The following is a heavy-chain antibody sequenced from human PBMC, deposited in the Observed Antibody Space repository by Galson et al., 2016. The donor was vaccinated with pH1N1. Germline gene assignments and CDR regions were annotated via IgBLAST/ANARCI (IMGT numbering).Heavy chain of an antibody. J-gene: IGHJ6*02. CDR2: IWYDGGNK. V-gene: IGHV3-33*01. CDR1: GFTFSSYG. D-gene: IGHD3-10*01. CDR3: ARAEYYGSVSYIVRYFGMDV. Sequence: SLRLSCAASGFTFSSYGMHWVRQAPGKGLEWVAVIWYDGGNKYYADSVKGRFTISRDNSKNTLYLQMNSLRAEDTAVYYCARAEYYGSVSYIVRYFGMDVWGQGTTVTVSS.